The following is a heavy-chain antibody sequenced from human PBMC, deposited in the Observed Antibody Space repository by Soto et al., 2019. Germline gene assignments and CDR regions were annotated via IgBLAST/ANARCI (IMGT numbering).Heavy chain of an antibody. J-gene: IGHJ4*02. CDR3: ARGGVSTRTFDY. Sequence: ALKISCKGSGYNFAGYWIAWVRQMPGKGLELMGIIYPSDSDTRYRPSFQGQVTISADKSISSAYLQWSSLRASDTAMYYCARGGVSTRTFDYWGQGTPVTVSS. CDR1: GYNFAGYW. CDR2: IYPSDSDT. D-gene: IGHD3-3*01. V-gene: IGHV5-51*01.